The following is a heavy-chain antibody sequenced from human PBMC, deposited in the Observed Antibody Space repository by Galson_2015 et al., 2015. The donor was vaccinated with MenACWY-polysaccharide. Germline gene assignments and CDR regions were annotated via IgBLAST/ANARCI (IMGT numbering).Heavy chain of an antibody. CDR1: ALTFSSYW. J-gene: IGHJ4*02. CDR2: INLDGRDK. D-gene: IGHD5-18*01. Sequence: LRLSCAASALTFSSYWMSWVRQAPGKGLEWVANINLDGRDKYYVDSVRGRFTISRDNARNSLYLQMNSLRVEDTAVYYCARQRGYSYGYNDYWGQGTLVTVSS. CDR3: ARQRGYSYGYNDY. V-gene: IGHV3-7*01.